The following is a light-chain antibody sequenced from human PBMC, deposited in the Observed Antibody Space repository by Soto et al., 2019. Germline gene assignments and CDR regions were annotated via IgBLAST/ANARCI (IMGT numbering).Light chain of an antibody. CDR3: QQSYSTPPA. CDR1: QSISSY. V-gene: IGKV1-39*01. J-gene: IGKJ1*01. Sequence: DIPMTQSPSSLSASVGDRVTINCRASQSISSYLNWYQQKPGKAPKLLIYAASSLQSGVPSRFSGSGSGTDFTLTISSLQPEDFATYYCQQSYSTPPAFGQGTKVEIK. CDR2: AAS.